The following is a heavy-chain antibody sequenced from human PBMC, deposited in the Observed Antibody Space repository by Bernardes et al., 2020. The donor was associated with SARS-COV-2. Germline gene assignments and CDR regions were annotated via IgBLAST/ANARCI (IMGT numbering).Heavy chain of an antibody. CDR1: GYTFTGYY. J-gene: IGHJ6*02. CDR2: INPNSGGT. CDR3: AREDYGAHVGQYGMDV. D-gene: IGHD4-17*01. V-gene: IGHV1-2*04. Sequence: ASVKVSCKASGYTFTGYYMHWVRQAPGQGLEWMGWINPNSGGTNYAQKFQGWVTMTRDTSISTAYMELSRLRSDDTAVYYCAREDYGAHVGQYGMDVWGQGTTVTVSS.